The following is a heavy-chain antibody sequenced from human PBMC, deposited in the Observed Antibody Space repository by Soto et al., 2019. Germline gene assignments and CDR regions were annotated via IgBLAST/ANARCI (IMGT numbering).Heavy chain of an antibody. CDR2: MNPNSGNT. CDR3: ARWDYGYYARFDY. J-gene: IGHJ4*02. D-gene: IGHD4-17*01. Sequence: QVQLVQSGAEVKKSGASVKVSCKASGYTFTSHDINWVRQATGQGLEWMGWMNPNSGNTGHAKKFQGRVTMTRNTSISTAYRELSSLRSEDPAVYYCARWDYGYYARFDYWGQGTLVTFS. CDR1: GYTFTSHD. V-gene: IGHV1-8*01.